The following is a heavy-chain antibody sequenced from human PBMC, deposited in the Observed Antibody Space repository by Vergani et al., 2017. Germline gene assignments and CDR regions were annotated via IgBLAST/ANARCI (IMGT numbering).Heavy chain of an antibody. CDR3: AKCEYSSSSGDGFDI. V-gene: IGHV3-30*18. D-gene: IGHD6-6*01. CDR1: GYTFSSYG. J-gene: IGHJ3*02. CDR2: ISYDGSNK. Sequence: QVQLVESGGGVVQPGRSLRLSCAASGYTFSSYGMHWVRQAPCNGLEWVAVISYDGSNKYYADSVKGRFTISRDNSKNTLYLQMNSLRAEDTAVYYCAKCEYSSSSGDGFDIWGQGTMVTVSS.